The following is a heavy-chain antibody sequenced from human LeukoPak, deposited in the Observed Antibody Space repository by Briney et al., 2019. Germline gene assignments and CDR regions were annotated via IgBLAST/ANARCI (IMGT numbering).Heavy chain of an antibody. V-gene: IGHV5-51*01. Sequence: GESLKISCKASGYTFTNYWIGWVRQMPGKGLEWIGTLYPGDSDTRYSPSFQGQVTISADKSISTAYLQWSSLRASDTAIYYCARRGRSSNYFDYWGQGTLVTVSS. CDR2: LYPGDSDT. J-gene: IGHJ4*02. CDR3: ARRGRSSNYFDY. D-gene: IGHD6-6*01. CDR1: GYTFTNYW.